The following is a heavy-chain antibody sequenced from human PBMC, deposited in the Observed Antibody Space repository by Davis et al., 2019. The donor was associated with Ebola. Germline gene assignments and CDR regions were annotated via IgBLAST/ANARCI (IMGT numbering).Heavy chain of an antibody. V-gene: IGHV1-18*01. J-gene: IGHJ6*04. D-gene: IGHD3-10*01. CDR3: ARDLATSSGAHFFYFGMDV. CDR1: GYTFTSYG. Sequence: ASVKVSCKTFGYTFTSYGISWVRQAPGQGLEWMGWISGYEDNTNYAPRFQGRITLTKDRATSTVYMELRSLTSDDTAVYYCARDLATSSGAHFFYFGMDVWGEGTSVAVSS. CDR2: ISGYEDNT.